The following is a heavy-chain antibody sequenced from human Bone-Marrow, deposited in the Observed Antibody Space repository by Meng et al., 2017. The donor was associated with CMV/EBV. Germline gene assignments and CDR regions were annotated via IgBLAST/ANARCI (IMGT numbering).Heavy chain of an antibody. D-gene: IGHD1-26*01. V-gene: IGHV3-23*03. J-gene: IGHJ4*02. CDR2: IYSGGSST. Sequence: GESLKISCAASGFTFSSYAMSWVRQAPGKGLEWVSVIYSGGSSTYYADSVKGRFTISRDNSKNTLYLQMNSLRAEDTAVYYCAKGGSLGGFDYWGQGTMVTGSS. CDR1: GFTFSSYA. CDR3: AKGGSLGGFDY.